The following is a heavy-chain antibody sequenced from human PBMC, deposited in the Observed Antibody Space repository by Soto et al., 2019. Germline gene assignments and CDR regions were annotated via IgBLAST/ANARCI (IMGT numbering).Heavy chain of an antibody. CDR1: GYNFAGYW. Sequence: GESLKISCKGSGYNFAGYWIAWVRQMPGKGLELMGIIYPSDSDTRYRPSFQGQVTISADKPISSAYLQWSSLRASDTAMYYCARGGVSTRTFDYWGQGTPVTVSS. D-gene: IGHD3-3*01. J-gene: IGHJ4*02. CDR3: ARGGVSTRTFDY. CDR2: IYPSDSDT. V-gene: IGHV5-51*01.